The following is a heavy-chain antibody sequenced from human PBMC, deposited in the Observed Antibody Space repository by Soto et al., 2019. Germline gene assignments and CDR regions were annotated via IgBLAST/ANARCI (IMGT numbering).Heavy chain of an antibody. D-gene: IGHD6-13*01. J-gene: IGHJ5*02. CDR3: ARGGKQQLVRTYNWFDP. CDR2: INHSGST. Sequence: SETLSLTCAVYGGSFSGYYWSWIRQPRGKGLGWIGEINHSGSTNYNPSLKSRVTISVDSSKNQLSLNLSSVTAADTAVYYCARGGKQQLVRTYNWFDPWGQGTPVTVSS. V-gene: IGHV4-34*01. CDR1: GGSFSGYY.